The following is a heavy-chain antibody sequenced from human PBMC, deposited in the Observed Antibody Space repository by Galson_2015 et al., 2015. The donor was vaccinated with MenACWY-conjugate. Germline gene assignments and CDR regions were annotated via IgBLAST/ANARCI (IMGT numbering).Heavy chain of an antibody. J-gene: IGHJ4*02. Sequence: SVKVSCKASGYTFFSYYLHWVRQAPGQGLEWMGIINPSGGSTSYAQKFQGRVTMTRDTSTRTVYMELSSLGSEDTAVYYCARSLELITFDYWGQGPLVTVSS. CDR2: INPSGGST. CDR3: ARSLELITFDY. D-gene: IGHD1-7*01. CDR1: GYTFFSYY. V-gene: IGHV1-46*01.